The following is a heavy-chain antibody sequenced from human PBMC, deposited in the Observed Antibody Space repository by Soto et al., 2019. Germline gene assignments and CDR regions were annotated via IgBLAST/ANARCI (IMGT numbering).Heavy chain of an antibody. J-gene: IGHJ6*02. D-gene: IGHD5-18*01. CDR2: IIPIFGTA. CDR1: GGTFSSYA. V-gene: IGHV1-69*13. Sequence: SSVKVSCKASGGTFSSYAISWVRQAPGQGLEWMGGIIPIFGTANYAQKFQGRVTITADESTSTAYMELSSLRSEDTAVYYCARGGGYSYGPRYGMDVWGQATTVTVSS. CDR3: ARGGGYSYGPRYGMDV.